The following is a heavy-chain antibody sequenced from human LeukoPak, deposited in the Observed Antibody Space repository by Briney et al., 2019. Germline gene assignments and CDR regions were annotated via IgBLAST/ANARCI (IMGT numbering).Heavy chain of an antibody. D-gene: IGHD6-19*01. Sequence: PGGSLRLSCAASGVTFNNAWVSWVRQAPGKGLEWVSAISGSGGSTYYADSVKGRFTISRDNSKNTLYLQMNSLRAEDTAVYYCAKDAKQSRGWLDYWGQGTLVTVSS. CDR2: ISGSGGST. CDR3: AKDAKQSRGWLDY. J-gene: IGHJ4*02. CDR1: GVTFNNAW. V-gene: IGHV3-23*01.